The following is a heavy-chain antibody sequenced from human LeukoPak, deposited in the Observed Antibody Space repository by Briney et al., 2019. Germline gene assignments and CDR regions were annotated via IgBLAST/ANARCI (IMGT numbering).Heavy chain of an antibody. CDR1: GFTFSSYA. CDR2: ISSSSSTI. V-gene: IGHV3-48*04. Sequence: GGSLRLSCAASGFTFSSYAMSWVRQAPGKGLEWVSYISSSSSTIYYADSVKGRFTISRDNAKNSLHLQTNSLRAEDTAVYYCARGSGSYDYWGQGTLVTVSS. CDR3: ARGSGSYDY. J-gene: IGHJ4*02. D-gene: IGHD1-26*01.